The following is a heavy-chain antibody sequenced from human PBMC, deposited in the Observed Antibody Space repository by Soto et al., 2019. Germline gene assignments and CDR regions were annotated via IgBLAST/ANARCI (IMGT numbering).Heavy chain of an antibody. D-gene: IGHD5-12*01. Sequence: GGSLRLSCAASGFPFSSYCLHLVRQAPGKGLEWVAVIWYDGSNKYYADSVKGRFTISRDNSKNTLYLQMKSLRAEDTAVYYCARENTDGYNSFYYWGQGTLVTVSS. J-gene: IGHJ4*02. CDR3: ARENTDGYNSFYY. CDR1: GFPFSSYC. CDR2: IWYDGSNK. V-gene: IGHV3-33*01.